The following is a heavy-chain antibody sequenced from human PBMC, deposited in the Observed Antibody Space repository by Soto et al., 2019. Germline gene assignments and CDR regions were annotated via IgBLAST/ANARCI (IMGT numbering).Heavy chain of an antibody. CDR1: GYSFTSYW. CDR2: IYPGDSDT. Sequence: GESLKISCKGSGYSFTSYWIGWVRQMPGKGLEWMGIIYPGDSDTRYSPSFQGQVTISADKSISTAYLQWSSLKASDTAMYYCSRGGPDSSSLTDYWGQGSLVTVSA. J-gene: IGHJ4*02. V-gene: IGHV5-51*01. D-gene: IGHD6-13*01. CDR3: SRGGPDSSSLTDY.